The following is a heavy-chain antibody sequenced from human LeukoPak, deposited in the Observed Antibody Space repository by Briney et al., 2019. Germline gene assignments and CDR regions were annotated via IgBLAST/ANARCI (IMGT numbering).Heavy chain of an antibody. CDR1: GYTFTSYG. CDR3: ARGFRPLYSSGWYYFDY. Sequence: ASVKVSCKSSGYTFTSYGISWVRQAPGQGLEWMGWISAYNGNTNYAQKLQGRVTMTTDTSTSTAYMELRSLRSDDTAVYYCARGFRPLYSSGWYYFDYWGQGTLVTVSS. CDR2: ISAYNGNT. J-gene: IGHJ4*02. V-gene: IGHV1-18*01. D-gene: IGHD6-19*01.